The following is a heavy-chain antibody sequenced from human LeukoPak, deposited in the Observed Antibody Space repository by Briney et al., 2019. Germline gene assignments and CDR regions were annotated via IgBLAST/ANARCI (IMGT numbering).Heavy chain of an antibody. Sequence: GGSLRLSCAASGFTFGNHAMSWVRQSPGKGLEWVSAVSHSGGSTYYADSVKGRFPISRDNSKDTLYLQMHSLRAEDTALYYCAKEDSSPYYFDFWGQGVLVTVSS. CDR3: AKEDSSPYYFDF. D-gene: IGHD6-13*01. CDR2: VSHSGGST. J-gene: IGHJ4*02. CDR1: GFTFGNHA. V-gene: IGHV3-23*01.